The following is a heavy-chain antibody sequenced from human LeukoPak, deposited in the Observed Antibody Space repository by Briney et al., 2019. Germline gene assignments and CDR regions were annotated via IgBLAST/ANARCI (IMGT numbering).Heavy chain of an antibody. Sequence: GASVKVSCKASGYTFTGYYMHWVRQAPGQGLEWMGWINPNSGGTNYAQKFQGRVTMTRDTSISTAYMELSRLRSDDTAVYYCARDAGGTGYYYYYMDVWGKGTTVTISS. D-gene: IGHD3-10*01. CDR1: GYTFTGYY. V-gene: IGHV1-2*02. CDR2: INPNSGGT. J-gene: IGHJ6*03. CDR3: ARDAGGTGYYYYYMDV.